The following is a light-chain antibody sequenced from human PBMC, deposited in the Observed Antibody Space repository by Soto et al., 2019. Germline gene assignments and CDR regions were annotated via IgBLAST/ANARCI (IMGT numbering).Light chain of an antibody. CDR3: QKRSNWPSIT. J-gene: IGKJ5*01. CDR1: QSVSSY. Sequence: EIVLTQSPATLSLSPGEIATLSCRASQSVSSYLAWYQQKPGQAPRLLIYDASNRATGIPARFSGSVSGTDFTLTISSLEPEDFAVYYCQKRSNWPSITCGQGTRLEIK. V-gene: IGKV3-11*01. CDR2: DAS.